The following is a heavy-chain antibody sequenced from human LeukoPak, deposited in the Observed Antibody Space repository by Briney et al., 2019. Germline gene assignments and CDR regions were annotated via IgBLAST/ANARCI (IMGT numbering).Heavy chain of an antibody. CDR1: EFTFSSYE. D-gene: IGHD2-2*01. J-gene: IGHJ5*02. V-gene: IGHV3-7*01. CDR3: ANTLIGLFVPTAMSLEA. CDR2: IKQDGSER. Sequence: SGGSLRLSCTVSEFTFSSYEMNWVRQAPGKGLEWVANIKQDGSERSYVDSVKGRFTISRDNAKNSLYLQMNSLRVEDTAMYYCANTLIGLFVPTAMSLEAWGQGTLVTVSS.